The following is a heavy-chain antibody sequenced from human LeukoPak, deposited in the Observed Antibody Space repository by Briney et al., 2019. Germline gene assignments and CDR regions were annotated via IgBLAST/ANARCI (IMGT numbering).Heavy chain of an antibody. CDR1: GFTVSSNY. CDR2: IYSGGST. Sequence: PGGSLRLSCAASGFTVSSNYMSWVRQARGKGLEWVSAIYSGGSTYYADSVKGRFTISRNNSKNTLYLKMNSLRAEDTAVYYCARDSGSYHYDAFDIWGQGTMVTLSS. CDR3: ARDSGSYHYDAFDI. V-gene: IGHV3-53*01. J-gene: IGHJ3*02. D-gene: IGHD1-26*01.